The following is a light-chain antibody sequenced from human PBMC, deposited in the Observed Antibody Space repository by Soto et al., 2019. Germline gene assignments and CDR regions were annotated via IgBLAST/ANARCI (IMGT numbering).Light chain of an antibody. V-gene: IGKV3-20*01. CDR3: HQYGTSPLT. CDR2: DAS. Sequence: DIVLTQSPATLSLSPGERATLSCRASQSLSNYLAWYQQKRGQSPRLLIYDASNRATGIPDRFSGSESGTDFTLTISRLEPEDFAVYYCHQYGTSPLTFGGGTKVESK. J-gene: IGKJ4*01. CDR1: QSLSNY.